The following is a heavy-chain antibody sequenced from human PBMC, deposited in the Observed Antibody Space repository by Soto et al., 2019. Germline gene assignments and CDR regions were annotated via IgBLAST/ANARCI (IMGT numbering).Heavy chain of an antibody. Sequence: QVQLVESGGGVVQPGRSLRLSCVASGFIFSSYGMHWVRQAPGKGLGWVAVVWFDGSNEFYADSVKGRFTISRDNSKKTLFLQMNSLRADDTAVYYCAKMVGVSVAAAGFDLWGQGTLVTVSS. CDR1: GFIFSSYG. CDR3: AKMVGVSVAAAGFDL. V-gene: IGHV3-33*06. CDR2: VWFDGSNE. J-gene: IGHJ4*02. D-gene: IGHD6-13*01.